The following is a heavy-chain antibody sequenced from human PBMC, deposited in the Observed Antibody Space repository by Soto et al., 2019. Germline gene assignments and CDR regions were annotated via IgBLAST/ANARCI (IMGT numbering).Heavy chain of an antibody. CDR2: IRSSGDGT. D-gene: IGHD3-10*01. CDR3: AKDYIRLAGN. Sequence: EVQMLESGGGLVQPGGSLRLSCAASGFTFSSYAMTWVRQAPGKGLEWVSAIRSSGDGTYYADSVKGRFTISRDNSKNTLYLQMNGLRAEDTALYYCAKDYIRLAGNWCQGTLVTVSS. CDR1: GFTFSSYA. J-gene: IGHJ4*02. V-gene: IGHV3-23*01.